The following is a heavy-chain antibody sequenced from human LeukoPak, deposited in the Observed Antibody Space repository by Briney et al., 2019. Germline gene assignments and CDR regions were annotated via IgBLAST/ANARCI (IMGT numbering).Heavy chain of an antibody. D-gene: IGHD3-22*01. CDR3: ARGLIVGKNWYFDL. V-gene: IGHV3-33*08. CDR2: IWYDGSNK. CDR1: GFTFSSYG. J-gene: IGHJ2*01. Sequence: GGSLRLSCAASGFTFSSYGMHWVRQAPGKGLEWVAAIWYDGSNKNYADSVKGRFAISRDNSKNTLYLQMNSLRAEDTAVYYCARGLIVGKNWYFDLWGRGTLVTVSS.